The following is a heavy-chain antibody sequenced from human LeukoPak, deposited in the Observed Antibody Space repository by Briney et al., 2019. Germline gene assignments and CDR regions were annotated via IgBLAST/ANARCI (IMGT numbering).Heavy chain of an antibody. Sequence: SETLSLTCTVSGGSISNSDYYWGWIRQPPGKGLEWIGSIYYTGSTYYNPSLKSRVTISVDTSKNQFSVTLYSVTAADAAVYYCTYQRGYSGYDPLHYWGQGTLVTVSS. CDR2: IYYTGST. CDR1: GGSISNSDYY. D-gene: IGHD5-12*01. J-gene: IGHJ4*02. V-gene: IGHV4-39*01. CDR3: TYQRGYSGYDPLHY.